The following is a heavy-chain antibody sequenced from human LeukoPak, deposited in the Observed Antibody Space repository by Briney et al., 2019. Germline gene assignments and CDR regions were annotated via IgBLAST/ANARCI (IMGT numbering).Heavy chain of an antibody. CDR3: AREPTAMIL. CDR1: GFTFSSYS. D-gene: IGHD5-18*01. CDR2: ISSRSTYI. J-gene: IGHJ4*02. Sequence: PGGSLRLSCAASGFTFSSYSMNWVRQTPGKGLEWVSSISSRSTYIYYADSVKGRFTISRDNAKNSLYLQMNSLRAEDTAVYYCAREPTAMILWGQRTLVTVSS. V-gene: IGHV3-21*01.